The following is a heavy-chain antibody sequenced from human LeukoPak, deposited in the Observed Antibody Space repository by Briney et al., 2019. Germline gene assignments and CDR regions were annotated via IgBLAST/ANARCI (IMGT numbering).Heavy chain of an antibody. D-gene: IGHD3-16*02. Sequence: GGSLRLSCAASGFTFSSYGMHWVRQAPGKGLEWVAVIRYDGSNKYYADSVKGRFTISRDNSKNTLYLQMNSLRAEGTAVYYCARESITDYDYVWGSYRPESYWYFDLWGRGTLVTVSS. CDR1: GFTFSSYG. J-gene: IGHJ2*01. CDR2: IRYDGSNK. V-gene: IGHV3-33*01. CDR3: ARESITDYDYVWGSYRPESYWYFDL.